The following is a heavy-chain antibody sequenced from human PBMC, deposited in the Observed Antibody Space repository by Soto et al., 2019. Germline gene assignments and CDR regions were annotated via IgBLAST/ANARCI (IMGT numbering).Heavy chain of an antibody. CDR2: ISGSGGST. D-gene: IGHD6-6*01. CDR3: AKDQSSIAARPDY. J-gene: IGHJ4*02. CDR1: GFTFSSYA. Sequence: GGSLRLSCAASGFTFSSYAMSWVRQAPGKGLEWVSAISGSGGSTYYAGSVKGRFTISRENSKSTLYLQMNSLRAEDTAVYYCAKDQSSIAARPDYWGQGTRVTVSS. V-gene: IGHV3-23*01.